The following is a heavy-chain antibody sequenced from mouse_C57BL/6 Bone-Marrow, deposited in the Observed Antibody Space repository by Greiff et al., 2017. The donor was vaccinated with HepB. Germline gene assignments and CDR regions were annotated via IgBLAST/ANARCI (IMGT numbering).Heavy chain of an antibody. CDR2: IHPSDSDT. D-gene: IGHD1-1*01. CDR3: AIVPNYYGSSPWFAY. J-gene: IGHJ3*01. Sequence: QVQLQQPGAELVKPGASVKVSCKASGYTFTSYWMHWVKQRPGQGLEWIGRIHPSDSDTNYNQKFKGKATLTVDKSSSTADMQLSSLTSEDSAVYYCAIVPNYYGSSPWFAYWGQGTLVTVSA. CDR1: GYTFTSYW. V-gene: IGHV1-74*01.